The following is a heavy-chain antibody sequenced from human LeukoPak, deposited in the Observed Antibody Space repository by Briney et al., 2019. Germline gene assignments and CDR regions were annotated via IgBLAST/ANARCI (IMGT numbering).Heavy chain of an antibody. CDR2: LHYSGNT. D-gene: IGHD1-1*01. CDR3: ARGVGPGISFDV. J-gene: IGHJ3*01. CDR1: GASISTYY. Sequence: PSETLSLTCSISGASISTYYWSWIRQPPGKGLQWLGYLHYSGNTNYNPFLKSRVTISVDTSKNQFSLKMSSVTAADTAVYYCARGVGPGISFDVWGQGTMVTVSS. V-gene: IGHV4-59*01.